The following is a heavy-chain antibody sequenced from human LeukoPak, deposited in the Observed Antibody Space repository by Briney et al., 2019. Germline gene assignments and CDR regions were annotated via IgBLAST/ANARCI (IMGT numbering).Heavy chain of an antibody. D-gene: IGHD4-17*01. Sequence: GSVKVSFKASGYTFNGYDINWVRQASGQGLEWMGRLNPHNGHTGYAQKFQGRLTLTRNTSMSTGYMELNNLNFEDTAVCYCVTAVKRVFDLWGQGTLVTVSS. CDR3: VTAVKRVFDL. CDR1: GYTFNGYD. CDR2: LNPHNGHT. V-gene: IGHV1-8*02. J-gene: IGHJ4*02.